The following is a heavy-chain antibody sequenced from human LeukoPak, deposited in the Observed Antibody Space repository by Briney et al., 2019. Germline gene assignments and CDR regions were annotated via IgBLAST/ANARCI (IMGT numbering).Heavy chain of an antibody. Sequence: GGSLRLSCAASGFTLSSYEMNWVRQAPGKGLEWVSYISSSGSTIYYADSVKGRFTISRDNAKNSLYLQMNSLRAEDTAVYYCARDAGCSGGSCYPMGYYYYYMDVWGKGTTVTVSS. CDR2: ISSSGSTI. CDR3: ARDAGCSGGSCYPMGYYYYYMDV. CDR1: GFTLSSYE. J-gene: IGHJ6*03. V-gene: IGHV3-48*03. D-gene: IGHD2-15*01.